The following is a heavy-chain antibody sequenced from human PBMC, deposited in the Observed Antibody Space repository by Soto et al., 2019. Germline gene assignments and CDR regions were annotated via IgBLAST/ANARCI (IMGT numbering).Heavy chain of an antibody. Sequence: QVQLVQSGAEVKKPGASVKVSCKASGYTFTSYGISWVRQAPGQGLEWMVWINSYNGNTNDAQKLQGRVTMTTDTSTSTAYTELRSLRSDDTAVYYCAREPVAGIWFDPWGQGTLVTVSS. CDR3: AREPVAGIWFDP. V-gene: IGHV1-18*01. CDR1: GYTFTSYG. J-gene: IGHJ5*02. CDR2: INSYNGNT. D-gene: IGHD6-19*01.